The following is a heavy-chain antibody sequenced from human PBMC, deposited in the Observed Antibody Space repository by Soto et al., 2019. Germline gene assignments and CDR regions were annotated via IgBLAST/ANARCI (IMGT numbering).Heavy chain of an antibody. CDR1: GFTFSSYA. Sequence: LRLSCAASGFTFSSYAMTWVRQAPGKGLEWVSTISGTGGNTYYADSVKGRFTISRDNSKNTVYLQMNSLRAEDTAVYYCVKAVYLLDFDYWGQGTLVTVSS. CDR2: ISGTGGNT. D-gene: IGHD1-20*01. V-gene: IGHV3-23*01. CDR3: VKAVYLLDFDY. J-gene: IGHJ4*02.